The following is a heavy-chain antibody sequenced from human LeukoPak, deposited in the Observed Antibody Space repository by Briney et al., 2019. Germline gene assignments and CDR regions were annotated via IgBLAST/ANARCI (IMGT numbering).Heavy chain of an antibody. J-gene: IGHJ4*02. V-gene: IGHV3-23*01. Sequence: QPGGSLRLSCAASGFTFSSYAMSWVRQAPGKGLEWVSAISGSGGSTYYADSVKGRFTISRDNSKNTLYLQMNSLRAEDTAVYYCARGHYSSSSYYFDYWGQGTLVTVSS. D-gene: IGHD6-6*01. CDR3: ARGHYSSSSYYFDY. CDR1: GFTFSSYA. CDR2: ISGSGGST.